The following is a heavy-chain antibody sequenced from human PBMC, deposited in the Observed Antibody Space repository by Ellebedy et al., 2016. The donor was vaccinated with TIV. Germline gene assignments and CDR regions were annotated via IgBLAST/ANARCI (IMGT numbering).Heavy chain of an antibody. CDR2: FSGYNGNT. Sequence: AASVKVSCKTSGYTFTTHGVSWVLQAPAQGLEWVGLFSGYNGNTQYAQKFQGRVTMTTDTSTTTAYMELRSLRSDDTAVYYCARDPGSWLTDYWGQGTLVTVSS. V-gene: IGHV1-18*04. CDR1: GYTFTTHG. CDR3: ARDPGSWLTDY. J-gene: IGHJ4*02. D-gene: IGHD6-13*01.